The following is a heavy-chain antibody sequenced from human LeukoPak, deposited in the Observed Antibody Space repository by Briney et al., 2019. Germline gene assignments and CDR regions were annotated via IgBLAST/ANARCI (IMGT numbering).Heavy chain of an antibody. CDR1: GYTFTSYG. D-gene: IGHD3-10*01. V-gene: IGHV1-18*01. Sequence: ASVKVSCKASGYTFTSYGVTWVRQAPGQGLEWMGWISAYNRNTNYAQKLQGRATMTTDTSTSTAYMELRSLRSDDTAVYYCARQVDSTMALPDYWGQGTLVTVSS. J-gene: IGHJ4*02. CDR2: ISAYNRNT. CDR3: ARQVDSTMALPDY.